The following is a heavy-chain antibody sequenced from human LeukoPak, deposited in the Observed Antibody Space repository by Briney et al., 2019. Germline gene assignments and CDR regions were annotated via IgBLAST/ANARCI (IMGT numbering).Heavy chain of an antibody. V-gene: IGHV4-4*02. CDR3: ARVYSSTHNWFDT. J-gene: IGHJ5*02. CDR1: GGSISSSNW. Sequence: SETLSLTCGVSGGSISSSNWWSWVRQPPGKGLEWIASIYYSGTTYYNSSLKSRVTISVETSKNHFSLKLSSVTAADTALYYCARVYSSTHNWFDTWGQGTQVTVSS. CDR2: IYYSGTT. D-gene: IGHD2-2*01.